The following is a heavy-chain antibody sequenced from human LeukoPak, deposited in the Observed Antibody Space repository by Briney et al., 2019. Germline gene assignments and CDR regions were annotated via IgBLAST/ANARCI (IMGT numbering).Heavy chain of an antibody. D-gene: IGHD5-12*01. CDR1: GFTFSDYS. Sequence: GGSLRLSCAASGFTFSDYSMNWVRQPPGKGLEWVSSISSRSSYISYADSVKGRFTISRDNAKNSLYLEMNSLRADDTAVYYCARDGYSGYDFYFDYWGQGTLVTVSS. J-gene: IGHJ4*02. V-gene: IGHV3-21*01. CDR3: ARDGYSGYDFYFDY. CDR2: ISSRSSYI.